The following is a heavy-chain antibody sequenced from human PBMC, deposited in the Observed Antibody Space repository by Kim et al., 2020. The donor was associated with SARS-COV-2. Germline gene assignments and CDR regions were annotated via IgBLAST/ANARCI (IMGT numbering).Heavy chain of an antibody. J-gene: IGHJ4*01. D-gene: IGHD3-10*01. Sequence: SETLSLTCAVYGGSFSGYYWSWIRQPPGKGLEWIGEINHSGSTNYNPSLKSRVTISVDTSKNQFSLKLSSVTAADTAVYYCARALPMVRGVISNYFDYWG. CDR1: GGSFSGYY. CDR2: INHSGST. CDR3: ARALPMVRGVISNYFDY. V-gene: IGHV4-34*01.